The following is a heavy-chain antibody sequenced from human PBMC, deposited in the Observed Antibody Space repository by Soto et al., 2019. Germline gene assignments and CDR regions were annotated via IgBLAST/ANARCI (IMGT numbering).Heavy chain of an antibody. D-gene: IGHD3-16*01. CDR2: INAGNGNT. Sequence: QVHLVQSGAEEKKPGASVKVSCKASGYTFTNYAMHWVRQAPGQGLEWMGGINAGNGNTKYSQKFQGRVTITRDTSASTAYMELSSLRSEDTALYYCAKRGADDYFDYWGQGTLVTVSS. J-gene: IGHJ4*02. V-gene: IGHV1-3*05. CDR1: GYTFTNYA. CDR3: AKRGADDYFDY.